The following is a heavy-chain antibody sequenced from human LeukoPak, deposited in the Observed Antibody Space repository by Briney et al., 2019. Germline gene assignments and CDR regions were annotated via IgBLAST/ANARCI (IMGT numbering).Heavy chain of an antibody. V-gene: IGHV3-53*04. Sequence: QSGGSLRLSCAASGFTVSSNYMSWVRQAPGKGLEWVSVLYSGGSTYYADSVKGRFTISRHNSKNTLYLQMNSLRAEDTAVYYCARDTYSSGWYPEYFQHWGQGTLVTVSS. CDR2: LYSGGST. J-gene: IGHJ1*01. CDR3: ARDTYSSGWYPEYFQH. CDR1: GFTVSSNY. D-gene: IGHD6-19*01.